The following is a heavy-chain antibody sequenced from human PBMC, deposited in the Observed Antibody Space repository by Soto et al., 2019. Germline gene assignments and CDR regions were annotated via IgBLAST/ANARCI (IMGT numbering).Heavy chain of an antibody. CDR3: AAESGGITMIVVALDAFDI. CDR2: IVVGSGNT. J-gene: IGHJ3*02. Sequence: ASVKVSCKASGFTFTSSAVQWVRQARGQRLEWIGWIVVGSGNTNYAQKFQERVTITRDMSTSTAYMELSSLRSEDTAVYYCAAESGGITMIVVALDAFDIWGQGTMVTISS. CDR1: GFTFTSSA. D-gene: IGHD3-22*01. V-gene: IGHV1-58*01.